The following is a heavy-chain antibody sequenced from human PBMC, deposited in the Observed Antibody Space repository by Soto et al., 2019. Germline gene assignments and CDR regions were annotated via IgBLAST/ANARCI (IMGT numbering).Heavy chain of an antibody. Sequence: QVQLVESGGGVVQPGRSLRLSCAAAGFTFSSYGMHWVRQAPGKGLDWRAVASYDGSEKYYAASGKVRFTVSRDNSKNTLYLQMNGLRAEDTAVYFCAKDLRDFWSGWPQHYYYGMDVWGQGTTVIVSS. CDR1: GFTFSSYG. J-gene: IGHJ6*02. V-gene: IGHV3-30*18. CDR2: ASYDGSEK. CDR3: AKDLRDFWSGWPQHYYYGMDV. D-gene: IGHD3-3*01.